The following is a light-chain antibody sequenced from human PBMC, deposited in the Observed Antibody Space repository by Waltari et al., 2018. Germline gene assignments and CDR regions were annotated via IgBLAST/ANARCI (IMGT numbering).Light chain of an antibody. CDR1: SSDVGYYNY. Sequence: QSALTQPASLSGSPGQSITISCTGTSSDVGYYNYVSWYQHYPVKAPKLIIYDVTNRPSGVSSRFSGSKSGNTASLTISGLQAEDETDYYCSSYTTSGLYVFGSGTQVTVL. CDR2: DVT. V-gene: IGLV2-14*03. CDR3: SSYTTSGLYV. J-gene: IGLJ1*01.